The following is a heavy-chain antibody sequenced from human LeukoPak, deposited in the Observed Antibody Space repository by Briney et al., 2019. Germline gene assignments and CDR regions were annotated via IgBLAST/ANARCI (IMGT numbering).Heavy chain of an antibody. J-gene: IGHJ4*02. CDR2: IYYSGGT. D-gene: IGHD5-24*01. CDR3: ARRAMAAEPHYLDY. V-gene: IGHV4-59*08. Sequence: SETLSLTRIVSGASLRGYYLSWIRQPPGEGLEWSGYIYYSGGTNYNPSLESRVTMSVDTSKNEFSLNLNSVTAADTAVYYCARRAMAAEPHYLDYWGPGILVTVSS. CDR1: GASLRGYY.